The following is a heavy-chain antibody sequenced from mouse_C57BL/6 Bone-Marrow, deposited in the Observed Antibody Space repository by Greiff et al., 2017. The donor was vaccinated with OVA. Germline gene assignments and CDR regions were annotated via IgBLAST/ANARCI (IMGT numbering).Heavy chain of an antibody. CDR1: GYTFTTYP. D-gene: IGHD1-1*01. J-gene: IGHJ2*01. CDR3: ARVYYDSSPHFDY. CDR2: FHPYNDDT. V-gene: IGHV1-47*01. Sequence: VQGVESGAELVKPGASVKMSCKASGYTFTTYPIEWMKQNHGQSLEWIGNFHPYNDDTKYNEKFKGKATLTVEKSSSTVYLELSRLTSDDSAVYYCARVYYDSSPHFDYWGQGTTLTVSS.